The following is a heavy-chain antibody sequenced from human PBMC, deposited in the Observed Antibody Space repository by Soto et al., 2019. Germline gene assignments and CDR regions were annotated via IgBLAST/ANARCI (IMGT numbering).Heavy chain of an antibody. J-gene: IGHJ6*02. CDR2: ISRGSEAI. CDR1: GFSFSSYH. D-gene: IGHD6-6*01. CDR3: ARDGRRGYDMDV. V-gene: IGHV3-48*02. Sequence: PGGSLRLSCAASGFSFSSYHMDWVRQAPGKGLEWVSYISRGSEAIYYADSVKGRFTISRDNAQNSLYLQMNSLRDEDTAVYYCARDGRRGYDMDVWGQGTTVTVSS.